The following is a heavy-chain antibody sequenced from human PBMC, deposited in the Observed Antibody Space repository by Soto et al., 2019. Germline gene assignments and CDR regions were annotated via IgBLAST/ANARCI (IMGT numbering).Heavy chain of an antibody. J-gene: IGHJ5*02. CDR2: ISAYNGNT. Sequence: QVQLVQSGAEVKKPGASVKVSCKASGYTFTSYGISWVRQAPGQGLEWMGWISAYNGNTNYAQKLQGRVTMTTDTSTSTAYMELRSLRSDDTAVYYCARDSDCSSTSCYLDWFDPWGQGTLVTVSS. CDR1: GYTFTSYG. V-gene: IGHV1-18*01. CDR3: ARDSDCSSTSCYLDWFDP. D-gene: IGHD2-2*01.